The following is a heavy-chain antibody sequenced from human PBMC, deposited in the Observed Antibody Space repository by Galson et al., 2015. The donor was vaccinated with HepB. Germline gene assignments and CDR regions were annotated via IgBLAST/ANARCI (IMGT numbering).Heavy chain of an antibody. J-gene: IGHJ4*02. CDR3: ARETSAAGPFDY. V-gene: IGHV3-66*02. CDR2: IYSGGST. D-gene: IGHD6-13*01. CDR1: GFTVSSNY. Sequence: SLRLSCAASGFTVSSNYMSWVRQAPGKGLEWVSVIYSGGSTYYADSVKGRFTISRDNSKNTLYLQMNSLRAEDTAVYYCARETSAAGPFDYWGQGTLVTVSS.